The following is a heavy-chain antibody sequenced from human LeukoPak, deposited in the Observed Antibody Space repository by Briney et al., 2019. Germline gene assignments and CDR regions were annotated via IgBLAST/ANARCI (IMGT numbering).Heavy chain of an antibody. Sequence: GGSLRLSCAASGFTFSNAWMSWVRQAPGKGREGVGRIKSKTDGGTTDYAAPVKGRFTISRDDSKNTLYLQMNSLKTADTAVYYCTTDITMIVVVIDGYYFDYWGQGTLVTVSS. V-gene: IGHV3-15*01. CDR1: GFTFSNAW. CDR2: IKSKTDGGTT. D-gene: IGHD3-22*01. CDR3: TTDITMIVVVIDGYYFDY. J-gene: IGHJ4*02.